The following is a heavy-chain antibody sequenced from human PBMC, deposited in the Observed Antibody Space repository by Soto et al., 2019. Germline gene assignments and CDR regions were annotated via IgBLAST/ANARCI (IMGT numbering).Heavy chain of an antibody. V-gene: IGHV3-33*01. Sequence: GGSLRLSCAASGFTFSSYGMHWVRQAPGKGLEWVAVIWYDGSNKYYADSVKGRFTISRDNSKNTLYLQMNSLGAEDTAVYYCAREGENCGGDCYPYYYYGMDVWGQGTTVTVSS. J-gene: IGHJ6*02. D-gene: IGHD2-21*02. CDR1: GFTFSSYG. CDR2: IWYDGSNK. CDR3: AREGENCGGDCYPYYYYGMDV.